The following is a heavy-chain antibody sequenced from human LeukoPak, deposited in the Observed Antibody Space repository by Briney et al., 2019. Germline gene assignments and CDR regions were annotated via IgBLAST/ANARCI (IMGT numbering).Heavy chain of an antibody. CDR1: GYTFTSYG. CDR2: ISAYNGNT. D-gene: IGHD6-19*01. V-gene: IGHV1-18*01. J-gene: IGHJ6*03. CDR3: ARVWSSGWYAKGYYYYYMDV. Sequence: GASVKVSCKASGYTFTSYGISWVRQAPGQGLEWMGWISAYNGNTNYAQKLQGRVTMTTDTSTSTAYMELRSLRSDDTAVYYCARVWSSGWYAKGYYYYYMDVWGKGTTVTISS.